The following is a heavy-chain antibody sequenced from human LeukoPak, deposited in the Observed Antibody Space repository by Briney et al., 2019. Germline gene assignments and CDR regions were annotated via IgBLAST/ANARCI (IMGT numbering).Heavy chain of an antibody. V-gene: IGHV4-59*08. Sequence: PSETLSLTCTVSGGSIGSYYWSWIRQPPGKGLGWIGYIYYSGSTNYNPSLKSRVTISVDTSKNQFSLKLSSVTAADTAVYYCARHAPLIGAFDIWGQGTMVTVSS. CDR3: ARHAPLIGAFDI. CDR2: IYYSGST. D-gene: IGHD3-10*01. J-gene: IGHJ3*02. CDR1: GGSIGSYY.